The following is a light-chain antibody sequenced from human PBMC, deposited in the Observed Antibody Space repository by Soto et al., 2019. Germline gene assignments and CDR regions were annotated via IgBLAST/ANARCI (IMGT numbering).Light chain of an antibody. CDR1: NSDGGGYNY. CDR3: SSYAGSSTV. V-gene: IGLV2-14*01. J-gene: IGLJ1*01. Sequence: QSALAQPAAVCGCPGQSITISCTGTNSDGGGYNYVAWYQQHAGKAPKLMMYDVSNRPSGVSNRFSGSKSGNTASLTISGLQAEDEADYYCSSYAGSSTVFGTGPKVTVL. CDR2: DVS.